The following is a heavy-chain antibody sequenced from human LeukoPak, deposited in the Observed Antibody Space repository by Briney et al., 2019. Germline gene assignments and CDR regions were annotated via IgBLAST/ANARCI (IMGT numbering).Heavy chain of an antibody. J-gene: IGHJ5*02. Sequence: ASVKVSCKASGYTFTSYGISWVRQAPGQGLEWMGWINTNTGNPTYAQGFTGRFVFSLDTSVSTAYLQISSLKAEDTAVYYCARLVDILTGYNWFDPWGQGTLVTVSS. CDR2: INTNTGNP. CDR1: GYTFTSYG. CDR3: ARLVDILTGYNWFDP. V-gene: IGHV7-4-1*02. D-gene: IGHD3-9*01.